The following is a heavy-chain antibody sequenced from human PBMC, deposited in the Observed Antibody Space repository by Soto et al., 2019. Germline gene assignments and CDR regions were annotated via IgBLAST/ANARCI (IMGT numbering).Heavy chain of an antibody. D-gene: IGHD3-22*01. CDR2: ISYDGSNK. CDR3: AKESYDSSGPGYFQH. Sequence: GGSLRLSCAASGFTFSSYGMHWVRQAPGKGLEWVAVISYDGSNKYYADSVKGRFTISRDNSKNTLYLQMNSLRAEDTAVYYCAKESYDSSGPGYFQHWGQGTLVTVSS. V-gene: IGHV3-30*18. J-gene: IGHJ1*01. CDR1: GFTFSSYG.